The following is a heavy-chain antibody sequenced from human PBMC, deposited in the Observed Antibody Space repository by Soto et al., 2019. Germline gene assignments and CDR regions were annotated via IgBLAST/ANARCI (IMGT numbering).Heavy chain of an antibody. CDR1: GGSISSSSYY. CDR2: IYYSGST. D-gene: IGHD2-15*01. Sequence: QLQLQESGPGLVKPSETLSLTCTVSGGSISSSSYYWGWIRQPPGKGLEWIGSIYYSGSTYYNPSLKSRVTIAVDTSKNQFSLKLSSVTAADTAVYYCATTEDLVVVGMDVWGQGTTVTVSS. J-gene: IGHJ6*02. CDR3: ATTEDLVVVGMDV. V-gene: IGHV4-39*01.